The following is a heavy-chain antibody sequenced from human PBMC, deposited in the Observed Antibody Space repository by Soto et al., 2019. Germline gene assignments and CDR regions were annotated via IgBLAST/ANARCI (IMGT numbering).Heavy chain of an antibody. V-gene: IGHV1-69*06. J-gene: IGHJ4*02. D-gene: IGHD3-22*01. CDR1: GGSFSSYA. CDR2: IIPIFGTA. CDR3: ARDYYDSSGSY. Sequence: SVNGSFKASGGSFSSYAISWVRQAPGQGLEWMGGIIPIFGTANYAQKFQGRVTITADKSTSTAYMELSSLRSEDTAVYYCARDYYDSSGSYWGQGTLVTVSS.